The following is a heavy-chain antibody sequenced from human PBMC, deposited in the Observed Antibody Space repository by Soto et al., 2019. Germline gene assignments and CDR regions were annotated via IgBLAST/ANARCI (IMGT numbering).Heavy chain of an antibody. CDR2: IYWDDDK. V-gene: IGHV2-5*02. J-gene: IGHJ4*02. D-gene: IGHD3-3*01. CDR3: AHRVLRTVFGLVTTTAIYFDF. CDR1: GFSLTTSGVG. Sequence: QITLNESGPTVVRPTETLTLTCRFSGFSLTTSGVGVGWIRQSPGKAPEWLALIYWDDDKRYSESLKSRLTITKDTSKHHVVLTVSDLDPTDTATYYCAHRVLRTVFGLVTTTAIYFDFWGQGTPVAVSS.